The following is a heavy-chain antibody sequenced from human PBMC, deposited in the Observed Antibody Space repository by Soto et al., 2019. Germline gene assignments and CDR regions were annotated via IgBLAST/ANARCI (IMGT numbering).Heavy chain of an antibody. V-gene: IGHV4-38-2*01. CDR1: VYSISSGYY. J-gene: IGHJ4*02. CDR3: ARHGREFPQLVADY. D-gene: IGHD6-13*01. CDR2: IYHSGST. Sequence: SETLSLTCAVSVYSISSGYYWGWIRQSPGKGLEWIGSIYHSGSTYYNPSLKSRVIISVDTSKNQFSLKLSSVTAADTAVYYCARHGREFPQLVADYWGQGTLVTVSS.